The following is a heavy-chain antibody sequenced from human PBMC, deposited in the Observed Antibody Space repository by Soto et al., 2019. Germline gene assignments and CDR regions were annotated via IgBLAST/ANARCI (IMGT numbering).Heavy chain of an antibody. D-gene: IGHD2-15*01. V-gene: IGHV3-30*04. CDR2: ISNDGSLE. CDR1: VFTFYSYA. Sequence: VGSLRLSCAPSVFTFYSYAMHCVRHSPGKGLEWVAVISNDGSLEYYADSVKGRFTISRDNSKNTLYLQMNSLRVEDTAVYYCARDRWKQIPYYYGMEVLGQGTTVIVSS. CDR3: ARDRWKQIPYYYGMEV. J-gene: IGHJ6*01.